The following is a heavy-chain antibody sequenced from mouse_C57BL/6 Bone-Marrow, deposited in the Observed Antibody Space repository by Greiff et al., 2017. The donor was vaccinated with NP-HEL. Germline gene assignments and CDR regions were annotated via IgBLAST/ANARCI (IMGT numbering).Heavy chain of an antibody. CDR2: IHPNSGST. CDR1: GYTFTSYW. D-gene: IGHD1-1*01. CDR3: ARESDYYGSNWYFDV. J-gene: IGHJ1*03. V-gene: IGHV1-64*01. Sequence: QVQLQQPGAELVKPGASVKLSCKASGYTFTSYWMHWVKQRPGQGLEWIGMIHPNSGSTNYNEKFKSKATLTVDKSSSTAYMQLSSLTSEDSAVYYCARESDYYGSNWYFDVWGTGTTVTVSS.